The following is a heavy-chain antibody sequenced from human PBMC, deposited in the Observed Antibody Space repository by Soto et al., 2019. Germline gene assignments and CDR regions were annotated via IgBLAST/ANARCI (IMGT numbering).Heavy chain of an antibody. CDR1: GYTFTSYG. D-gene: IGHD2-2*01. CDR2: ISAYNGNT. V-gene: IGHV1-18*01. Sequence: ASVKVSCKASGYTFTSYGISWVRQAPGQGLEWMGWISAYNGNTNYAQKLQGRVTMTTYTSTSTAYMELRSLRSDDTAVYYCARVSPGGYCSSTSCSGWGQGTLVTVSS. CDR3: ARVSPGGYCSSTSCSG. J-gene: IGHJ4*02.